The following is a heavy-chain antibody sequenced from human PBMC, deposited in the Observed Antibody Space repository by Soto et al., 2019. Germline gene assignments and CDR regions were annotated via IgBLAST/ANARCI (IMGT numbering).Heavy chain of an antibody. Sequence: SETLSLTCTVSGGSISSGGTFWSWIRQHPXKGLEWIGYIYHSGTTYHNPSLKSRVIFSVDTSKNQFSLKLSSVTAADTAVYYCARKNPVGATREGCFDSRGQGPLVTVSS. D-gene: IGHD1-26*01. CDR1: GGSISSGGTF. V-gene: IGHV4-31*03. CDR2: IYHSGTT. CDR3: ARKNPVGATREGCFDS. J-gene: IGHJ5*01.